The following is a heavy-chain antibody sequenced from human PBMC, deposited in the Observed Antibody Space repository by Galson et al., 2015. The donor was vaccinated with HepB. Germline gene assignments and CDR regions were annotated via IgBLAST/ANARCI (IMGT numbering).Heavy chain of an antibody. CDR1: GFTFSSYS. D-gene: IGHD3-22*01. Sequence: SLRLSCAASGFTFSSYSMNWVRQAPGKGLEWVAFIRYDGSNKYYADSVKGRFTISRDNSKNTLYLQMNSLRAEDTAVYYCAKDSAGFDSSGSYFDYWGQGTLVTVSS. J-gene: IGHJ4*02. CDR2: IRYDGSNK. V-gene: IGHV3-30*02. CDR3: AKDSAGFDSSGSYFDY.